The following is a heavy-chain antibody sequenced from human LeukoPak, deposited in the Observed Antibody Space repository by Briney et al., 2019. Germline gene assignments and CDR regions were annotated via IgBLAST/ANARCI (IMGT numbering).Heavy chain of an antibody. J-gene: IGHJ3*02. D-gene: IGHD3-10*01. CDR1: GIPLSSYT. V-gene: IGHV3-21*01. Sequence: GGSLRLSCAASGIPLSSYTMNWVRQAPGKGLEWVAAISSNSRDIFYADSVKGRFSISRDNAKNSLYLQMNSLRAEDTAVYYCAKSNGYGLVDIWGQGTMVTVSS. CDR2: ISSNSRDI. CDR3: AKSNGYGLVDI.